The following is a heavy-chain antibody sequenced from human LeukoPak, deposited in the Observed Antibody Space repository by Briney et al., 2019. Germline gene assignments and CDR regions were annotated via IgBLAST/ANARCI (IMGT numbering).Heavy chain of an antibody. J-gene: IGHJ4*02. V-gene: IGHV7-4-1*02. CDR3: ATGGGYRFAY. CDR1: GYSITNYA. Sequence: GASVKVSCKASGYSITNYAILWVRQAPGQGLEWMGWINTNTEKSTYAPGFTGRYVFSLDSSVNTAYLQISSLKAEDTALYYCATGGGYRFAYRGQGTLVTVSS. CDR2: INTNTEKS. D-gene: IGHD6-25*01.